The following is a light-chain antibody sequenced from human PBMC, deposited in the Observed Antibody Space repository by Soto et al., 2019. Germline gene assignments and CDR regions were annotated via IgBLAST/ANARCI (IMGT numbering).Light chain of an antibody. V-gene: IGKV3-20*01. J-gene: IGKJ1*01. CDR1: QSVSSSY. CDR3: QQYGSSQWT. CDR2: GAS. Sequence: EIVLTQSPGTLSLSPGERATLSCRASQSVSSSYLAWYQQKPGQAPRLLIYGASSRATGIPDRFSVSGSGTDFTLTISRLEPEDFAVYYCQQYGSSQWTFGQGTKVDIK.